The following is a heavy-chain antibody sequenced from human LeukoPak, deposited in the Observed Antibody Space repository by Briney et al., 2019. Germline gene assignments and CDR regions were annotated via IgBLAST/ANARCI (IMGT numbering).Heavy chain of an antibody. CDR3: ARPYSSSWYYFDY. CDR1: GGSISPYY. V-gene: IGHV4-59*08. CDR2: IYYSGST. Sequence: SETLSLTCIVSGGSISPYYWSWIRQPPGKGLEWIGYIYYSGSTNYSPSLKSRVTISVDTSKNQFSLKLSSVTAADTAVYYCARPYSSSWYYFDYWGQGTLVTVSS. J-gene: IGHJ4*02. D-gene: IGHD6-13*01.